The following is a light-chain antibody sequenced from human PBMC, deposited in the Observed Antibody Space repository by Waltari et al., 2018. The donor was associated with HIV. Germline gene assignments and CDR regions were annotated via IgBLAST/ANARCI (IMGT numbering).Light chain of an antibody. V-gene: IGKV3D-15*01. Sequence: VATHFPAALSVSRGERASLSCTVSQSVSTYLAWYHQVPGQAPRLLISDSSNRATGVPNRFSGSASGTHFILTINSLQSEDSGVYYCQQYSDWPRAFGLGTKVEV. CDR3: QQYSDWPRA. CDR1: QSVSTY. CDR2: DSS. J-gene: IGKJ1*01.